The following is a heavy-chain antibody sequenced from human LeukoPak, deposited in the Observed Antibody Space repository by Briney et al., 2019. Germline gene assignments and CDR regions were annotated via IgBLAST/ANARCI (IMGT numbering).Heavy chain of an antibody. CDR3: ATYPEENLENDAFDI. V-gene: IGHV4-31*03. CDR2: IDYSGST. D-gene: IGHD1-14*01. Sequence: SQTLSLTCTVSRGSITSGGYYWNWIRQHPGKGLEWIGYIDYSGSTYYSPSLKSRISMSVDTSKNQFSLRLSSVSAADTAVYYCATYPEENLENDAFDIWGQGTMVTVSS. J-gene: IGHJ3*02. CDR1: RGSITSGGYY.